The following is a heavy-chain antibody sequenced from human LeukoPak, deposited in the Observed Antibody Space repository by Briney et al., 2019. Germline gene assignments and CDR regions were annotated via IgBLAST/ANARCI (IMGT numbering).Heavy chain of an antibody. CDR2: IWYDGSNK. D-gene: IGHD2-2*02. V-gene: IGHV3-33*01. CDR3: ARDHYCSSTSCYTGSYYYGMDV. Sequence: PGRSLRLSCAASGFTFSSYGMHWVRQAPGKGLEWVAVIWYDGSNKYYADSVKGRFTISRDNSKNTLYLQMNSLGTEDTAVYYCARDHYCSSTSCYTGSYYYGMDVWGQGTTVTVSS. J-gene: IGHJ6*02. CDR1: GFTFSSYG.